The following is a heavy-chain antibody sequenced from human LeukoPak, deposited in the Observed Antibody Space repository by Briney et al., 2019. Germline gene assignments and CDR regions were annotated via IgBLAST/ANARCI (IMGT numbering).Heavy chain of an antibody. V-gene: IGHV4-59*08. CDR1: SGSISGYY. D-gene: IGHD6-13*01. CDR3: ARLVSGSNWYFFDY. CDR2: IFYSGST. J-gene: IGHJ4*02. Sequence: SETLSLTCTVSSGSISGYYWGWIRQPPGQGLEYIGYIFYSGSTNYSPSLKSRITLSVDTSKNQFSLELSSVTAADTAVYYCARLVSGSNWYFFDYWGQGTLVTVSS.